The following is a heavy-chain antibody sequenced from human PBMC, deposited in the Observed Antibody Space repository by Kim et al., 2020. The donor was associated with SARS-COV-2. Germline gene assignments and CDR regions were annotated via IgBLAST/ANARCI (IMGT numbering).Heavy chain of an antibody. J-gene: IGHJ4*02. CDR3: ARTPDDYSELHFDY. CDR2: ISAYNGNT. D-gene: IGHD4-4*01. Sequence: ASVKVSCKASGYTFTSYGISWVRQAPGQGLEWMGWISAYNGNTNYAQKLQGRVTMTTDTSTSTAYMELRSLRSDDTAVYYCARTPDDYSELHFDYWGQGTLVTVSS. CDR1: GYTFTSYG. V-gene: IGHV1-18*01.